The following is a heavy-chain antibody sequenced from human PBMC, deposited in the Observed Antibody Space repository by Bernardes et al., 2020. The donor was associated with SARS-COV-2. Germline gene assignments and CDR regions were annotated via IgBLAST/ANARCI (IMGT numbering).Heavy chain of an antibody. J-gene: IGHJ4*02. Sequence: LRLSCIASGFSFGTFAMSWVRQAPGKGLEWVSGIIENGVDTYYANSVQGRFTISRDNSKNTLFLQMNSLRVEDTAVYYCAKDYAIVQRRPMGSTQFDNWGQGILVTVSS. D-gene: IGHD1-1*01. V-gene: IGHV3-23*01. CDR1: GFSFGTFA. CDR2: IIENGVDT. CDR3: AKDYAIVQRRPMGSTQFDN.